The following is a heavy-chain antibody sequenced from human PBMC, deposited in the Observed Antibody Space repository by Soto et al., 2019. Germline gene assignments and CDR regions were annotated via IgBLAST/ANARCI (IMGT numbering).Heavy chain of an antibody. CDR3: ARDLDYGDFRDWYFDL. J-gene: IGHJ2*01. D-gene: IGHD4-17*01. V-gene: IGHV1-18*01. CDR2: VSTSTGRT. Sequence: QAHLEQSGAEVKKPGASVKLSCKASDYTFTTYGISWVRQAPGQGLEWKGWVSTSTGRTDYAQNLLGRVTMTADTSTSTAYMDLRSLRSDDTAIYYCARDLDYGDFRDWYFDLWGRGTLVTVSS. CDR1: DYTFTTYG.